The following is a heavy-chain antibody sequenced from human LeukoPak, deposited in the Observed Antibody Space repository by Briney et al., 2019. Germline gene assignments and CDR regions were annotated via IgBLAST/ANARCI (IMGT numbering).Heavy chain of an antibody. Sequence: SETLSLTCTVSGGSISSYYWSWIRQPAGKGLEWIGRIYTSGSTNYNPSLKSRVTMSVDTSKNQFSLKLSSVTAADTAVYYCARDGGTVTDYYYYYYGMDVWGQGTTVTVTS. J-gene: IGHJ6*02. CDR1: GGSISSYY. CDR2: IYTSGST. CDR3: ARDGGTVTDYYYYYYGMDV. D-gene: IGHD4-17*01. V-gene: IGHV4-4*07.